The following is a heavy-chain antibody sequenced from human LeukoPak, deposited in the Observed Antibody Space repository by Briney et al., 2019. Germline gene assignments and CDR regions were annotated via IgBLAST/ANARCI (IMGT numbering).Heavy chain of an antibody. Sequence: PSETLSLTCTVSGGSISSYYWSWIRQPPGKGLEWIGYIYYSGSTNYNPSLKSRVTISVDTSKNQFSLNLSSVTAADTAVYYCARPYNWDDPYDAFDIWGQGTMVTVSS. CDR1: GGSISSYY. CDR2: IYYSGST. CDR3: ARPYNWDDPYDAFDI. J-gene: IGHJ3*02. V-gene: IGHV4-59*01. D-gene: IGHD1-20*01.